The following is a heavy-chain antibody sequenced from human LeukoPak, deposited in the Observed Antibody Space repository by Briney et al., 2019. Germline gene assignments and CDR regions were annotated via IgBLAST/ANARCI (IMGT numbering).Heavy chain of an antibody. V-gene: IGHV4-59*01. CDR3: TRETELWFGSNWFDP. CDR1: GGSISSYY. Sequence: SETLSLTCTVSGGSISSYYWSWIRQPPEKGLEWIGYIYYSGSTNYNPSLKSRVTISVDTSKNQFSLKLSSVTAADMAVYYCTRETELWFGSNWFDPWGQGTLVTVSS. J-gene: IGHJ5*02. CDR2: IYYSGST. D-gene: IGHD3-10*01.